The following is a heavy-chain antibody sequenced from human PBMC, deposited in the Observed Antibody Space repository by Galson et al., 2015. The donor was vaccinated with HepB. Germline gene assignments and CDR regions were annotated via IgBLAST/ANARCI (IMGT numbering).Heavy chain of an antibody. J-gene: IGHJ6*02. CDR2: IWYGGSNK. V-gene: IGHV3-33*01. D-gene: IGHD6-13*01. Sequence: SLRLSCAASGFSFKSSGMHWVRQAPGKGLEWVAIIWYGGSNKYYPDSLRGRFTISRDNSKNTLYLEMTGLRAEDTAVYYCARVVQQLAYGMDVWGQGTTVTVSS. CDR3: ARVVQQLAYGMDV. CDR1: GFSFKSSG.